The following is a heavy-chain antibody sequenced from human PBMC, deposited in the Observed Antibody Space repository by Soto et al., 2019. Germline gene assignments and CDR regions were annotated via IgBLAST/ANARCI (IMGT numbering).Heavy chain of an antibody. J-gene: IGHJ4*01. Sequence: PSETLSLTCTVSGGSINSYYWSWIRQPPGKGLEWIGYTYDNGSTNYNPSLKSRVSISVDTSKNQFSLKLSSVTAADTAVYNCARSGYSYVNHYFDYWGHGTLVTVSS. CDR1: GGSINSYY. CDR3: ARSGYSYVNHYFDY. D-gene: IGHD5-18*01. V-gene: IGHV4-59*01. CDR2: TYDNGST.